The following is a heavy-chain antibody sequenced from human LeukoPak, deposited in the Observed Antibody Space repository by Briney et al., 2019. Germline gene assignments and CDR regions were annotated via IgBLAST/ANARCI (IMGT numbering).Heavy chain of an antibody. CDR1: GFTFDDYA. Sequence: PGRSLRLSCAASGFTFDDYAMHWVRQAPGKGLEWVSGISWNSGSIGYADSVKGRFTISRDNAKNSLYLQMNSLRAEDTAVYYCTSHTGTDAAFRPFHIWGQGTMVTVSS. D-gene: IGHD3-10*01. CDR2: ISWNSGSI. J-gene: IGHJ3*02. CDR3: TSHTGTDAAFRPFHI. V-gene: IGHV3-9*01.